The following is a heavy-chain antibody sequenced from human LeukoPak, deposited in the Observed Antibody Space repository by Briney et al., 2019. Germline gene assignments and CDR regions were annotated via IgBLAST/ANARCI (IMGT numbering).Heavy chain of an antibody. J-gene: IGHJ5*02. CDR1: GGTFSSYA. Sequence: ASVKVSCKASGGTFSSYAISWVRQAPGQGLEWMGRINPNSGGTNYAQKFQGRVTMTRDTSVSTAYMELSRLRSDDTAVYYCARDRMVRGVISWFDPWGQGTLVTVSS. CDR2: INPNSGGT. D-gene: IGHD3-10*01. CDR3: ARDRMVRGVISWFDP. V-gene: IGHV1-2*02.